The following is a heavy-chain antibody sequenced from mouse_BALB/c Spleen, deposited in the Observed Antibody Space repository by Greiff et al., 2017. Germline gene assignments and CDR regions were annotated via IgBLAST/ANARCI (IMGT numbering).Heavy chain of an antibody. CDR1: GFNIKDTY. V-gene: IGHV14-3*02. CDR3: ARGDHYGNWGFAY. Sequence: EVKLMESGAELVKPGASVKLSCTASGFNIKDTYMHWVKQRPEQGLEWIGRIDPANGNTKYDPKFQGKATITADTSSNTAYLQLSSLTSEDTAVYYCARGDHYGNWGFAYWGQGTLVTVSA. D-gene: IGHD2-1*01. CDR2: IDPANGNT. J-gene: IGHJ3*01.